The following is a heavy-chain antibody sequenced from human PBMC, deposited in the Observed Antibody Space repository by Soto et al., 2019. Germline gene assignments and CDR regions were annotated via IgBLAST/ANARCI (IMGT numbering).Heavy chain of an antibody. D-gene: IGHD6-13*01. CDR2: IIPIFGTA. CDR3: ERGAAGTENDAFHI. Sequence: QVQLVQSGAEVKKPGSSVKVSCKASGGTFSSYAISWVRQAPGQGREWMGGIIPIFGTANYAQKFQGRVTITADESTSTAYRELSSLRSEDTAVYYCERGAAGTENDAFHIWGQGTMVTVSS. CDR1: GGTFSSYA. J-gene: IGHJ3*02. V-gene: IGHV1-69*01.